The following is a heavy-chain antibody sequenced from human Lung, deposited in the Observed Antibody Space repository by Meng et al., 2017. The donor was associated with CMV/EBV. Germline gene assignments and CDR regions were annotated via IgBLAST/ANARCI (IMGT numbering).Heavy chain of an antibody. V-gene: IGHV4-4*02. CDR1: GTSISTSNW. J-gene: IGHJ4*02. CDR3: ARVTEYGGNCFDS. D-gene: IGHD4/OR15-4a*01. Sequence: CAVSGTSISTSNWWSWARQPPGKGLEWIGEVYHSGYTNYNPSLKSRVTMSVDRSKNQFSLKLSSVTAADTAVYYCARVTEYGGNCFDSWGQGTLVTVSS. CDR2: VYHSGYT.